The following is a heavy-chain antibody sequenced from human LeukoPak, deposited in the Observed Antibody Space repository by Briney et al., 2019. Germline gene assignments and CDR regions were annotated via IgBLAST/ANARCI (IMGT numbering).Heavy chain of an antibody. CDR3: ARDPDITPNYYGSGSYFDY. CDR2: ISAYNGNT. Sequence: ASVKVSCKASGYTFTSYGISWVRQAPGQGLEWMGWISAYNGNTNYAQKLQGRVTMTTDTSTSIAYMELRSLRSDDTAVYYCARDPDITPNYYGSGSYFDYWGQGTLVTVSS. D-gene: IGHD3-10*01. J-gene: IGHJ4*02. V-gene: IGHV1-18*01. CDR1: GYTFTSYG.